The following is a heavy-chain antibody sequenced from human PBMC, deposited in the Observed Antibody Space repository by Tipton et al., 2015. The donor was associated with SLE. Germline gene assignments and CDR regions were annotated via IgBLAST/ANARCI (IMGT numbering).Heavy chain of an antibody. Sequence: TLSLTCTVSGGSISSSSYYWGWIRQPPGKGLEWIGSIYYSGSTYYNPSLKSRVTISVDKSKNQFSLKLSSVTAADTAVYYCARVGGGSYWPYFDYWGQGTLVTVSS. CDR2: IYYSGST. CDR1: GGSISSSSYY. V-gene: IGHV4-39*07. J-gene: IGHJ4*02. CDR3: ARVGGGSYWPYFDY. D-gene: IGHD1-26*01.